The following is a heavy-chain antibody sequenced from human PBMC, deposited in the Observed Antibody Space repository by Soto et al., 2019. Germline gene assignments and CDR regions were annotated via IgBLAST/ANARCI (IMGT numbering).Heavy chain of an antibody. CDR2: IDGVGTGT. V-gene: IGHV3-74*01. J-gene: IGHJ4*02. Sequence: PGGSRRPSCAAFGFTFTNYWMHWVRQVPGKGLVCVSRIDGVGTGTSYSDSVRGRFTIYRDNAENTLYLQMNSLRAEDTAVYYCTKVFEYWGQGTPVTVSS. CDR1: GFTFTNYW. CDR3: TKVFEY.